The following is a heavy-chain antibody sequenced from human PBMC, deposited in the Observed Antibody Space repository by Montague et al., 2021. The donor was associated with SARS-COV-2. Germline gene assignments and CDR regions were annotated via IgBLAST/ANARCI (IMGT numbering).Heavy chain of an antibody. J-gene: IGHJ6*02. CDR2: INHSGST. CDR3: ARVRYYGSGTSLGMDV. D-gene: IGHD3-10*01. CDR1: GGSFSGYY. Sequence: SETLSLTCAVYGGSFSGYYWSWIRQPPGKGLEWIGEINHSGSTNYNPSLKSRVTISVDTSKNQFSLKLGSVTAAGTAVYYCARVRYYGSGTSLGMDVWGQGTTVTVSS. V-gene: IGHV4-34*01.